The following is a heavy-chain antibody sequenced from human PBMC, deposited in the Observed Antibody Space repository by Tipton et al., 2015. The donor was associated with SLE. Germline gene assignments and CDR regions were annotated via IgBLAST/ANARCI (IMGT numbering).Heavy chain of an antibody. CDR2: INHSGNT. Sequence: TLSLTCAVYGGSFSGYYWSWIRQPPGKGLEWIGEINHSGNTNYNPSLKSRVTISVDTSKNQFPLRLSSVTAADTAVYYCAGHGGGAEYFQHWGQGTLVTVSS. J-gene: IGHJ1*01. V-gene: IGHV4-34*01. CDR1: GGSFSGYY. D-gene: IGHD3-16*01. CDR3: AGHGGGAEYFQH.